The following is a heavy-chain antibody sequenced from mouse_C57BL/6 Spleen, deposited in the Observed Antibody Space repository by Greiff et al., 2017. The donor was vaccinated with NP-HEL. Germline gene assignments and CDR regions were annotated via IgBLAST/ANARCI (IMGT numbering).Heavy chain of an antibody. CDR1: GYTFTSYW. J-gene: IGHJ2*01. Sequence: QVQLKQPGAELVKPGASVKLSCKASGYTFTSYWMHWVKQRPGRGLEWIGSIDPNSGGTKYNEKFKSKATLTVDKPSSTAYMQLSSLTSEDSAVYYGARDYYGSLDYWGQGTTLTVSA. CDR3: ARDYYGSLDY. CDR2: IDPNSGGT. D-gene: IGHD1-1*01. V-gene: IGHV1-72*01.